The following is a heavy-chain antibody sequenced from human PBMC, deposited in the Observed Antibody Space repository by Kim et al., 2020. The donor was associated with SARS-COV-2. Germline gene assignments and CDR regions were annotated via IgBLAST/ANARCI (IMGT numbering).Heavy chain of an antibody. CDR1: GGSISSSNW. CDR3: ARIPVELRDYGMDV. J-gene: IGHJ6*02. Sequence: SETLSLTCAVSGGSISSSNWWSWVRQPPGKGLEWIGEIYHSGSTNYNPSLKSRVTISVDKSKNQFSLKLSSVTAADTAVYYCARIPVELRDYGMDVWGQGTTVTVSS. D-gene: IGHD1-26*01. V-gene: IGHV4-4*02. CDR2: IYHSGST.